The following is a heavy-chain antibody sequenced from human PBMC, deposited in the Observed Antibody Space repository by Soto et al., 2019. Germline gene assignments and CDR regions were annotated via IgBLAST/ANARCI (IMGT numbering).Heavy chain of an antibody. J-gene: IGHJ3*02. V-gene: IGHV3-23*01. CDR1: GSTFTDFT. Sequence: GGSLRLSCAGSGSTFTDFTMTWVRQAPGKGLEWVSAISGDGLSTYYAGSVKGRFTISRDNSKTTLYLQMNSLRAEDTAVYYCARRPDALDIWGRGRMVTVSS. CDR2: ISGDGLST. CDR3: ARRPDALDI.